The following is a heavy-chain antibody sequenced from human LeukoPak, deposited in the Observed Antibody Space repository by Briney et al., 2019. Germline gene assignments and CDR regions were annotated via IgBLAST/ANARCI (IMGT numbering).Heavy chain of an antibody. D-gene: IGHD1-1*01. CDR1: GYTFSDFY. Sequence: ASVKVSCKASGYTFSDFYIHWVRQAPGQGLEYVGWITPKSGDTYSPQRFQGRVTMTRDASISTASMELSSLRSDDTAVYFCARVRSAEERAWAYWGQGTLVTVSS. V-gene: IGHV1-2*02. CDR3: ARVRSAEERAWAY. CDR2: ITPKSGDT. J-gene: IGHJ4*02.